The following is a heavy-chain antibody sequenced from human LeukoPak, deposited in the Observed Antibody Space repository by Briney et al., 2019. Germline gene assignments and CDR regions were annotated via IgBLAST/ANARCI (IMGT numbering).Heavy chain of an antibody. CDR1: GGSISSYN. CDR3: ARGTGWLPDW. D-gene: IGHD6-19*01. J-gene: IGHJ4*02. Sequence: SETLFLTCPVSGGSISSYNWSSIRQPPGKGLGWIGHIYGSGNTNYDPSLKSRLTISVDTSKNDSSLQLTSVTAADTAVYYWARGTGWLPDWWGQGTLVTVSS. CDR2: IYGSGNT. V-gene: IGHV4-59*01.